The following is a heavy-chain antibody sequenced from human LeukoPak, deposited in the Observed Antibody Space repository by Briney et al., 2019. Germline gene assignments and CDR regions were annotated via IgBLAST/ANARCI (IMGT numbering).Heavy chain of an antibody. D-gene: IGHD3-10*01. Sequence: ASVKVSCKASGYTFTSYAMNWVRQAPGQGLEWMGWINTNTGNPTYAQGFTGRFVFSLDTSVSTAYLQISSLRAEDTAVYYCARSGTGAYYYYGMDVWGQGTTVTVSS. V-gene: IGHV7-4-1*02. J-gene: IGHJ6*02. CDR1: GYTFTSYA. CDR2: INTNTGNP. CDR3: ARSGTGAYYYYGMDV.